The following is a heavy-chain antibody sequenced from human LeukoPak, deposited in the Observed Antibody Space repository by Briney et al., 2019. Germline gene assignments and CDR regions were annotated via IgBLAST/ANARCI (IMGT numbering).Heavy chain of an antibody. Sequence: SETLSLTCAVYGGSFSGYYWSWIRQPPGKGLEWIGEISHSGSTNYNPSLKSRVTISVDTSKNQFSLKLSSVTAADTAVYYCAREVGIAADNWFDPWGQGTLVTVSS. J-gene: IGHJ5*02. CDR1: GGSFSGYY. V-gene: IGHV4-34*01. CDR2: ISHSGST. CDR3: AREVGIAADNWFDP. D-gene: IGHD6-13*01.